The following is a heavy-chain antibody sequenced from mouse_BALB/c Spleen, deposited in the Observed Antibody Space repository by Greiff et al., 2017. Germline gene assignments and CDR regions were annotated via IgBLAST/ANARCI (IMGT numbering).Heavy chain of an antibody. J-gene: IGHJ4*01. Sequence: QVQLQQSGAELVRPGTSVKVSCKASGYAFTNYLIEWVKQRPGQGLEWIGVINPGSGGTNYNEKFKGKATLTADKSSSTAYMQLSSLTSDDSAVYFCARGGYNYAMDYWGQGTSVTVSS. CDR2: INPGSGGT. CDR3: ARGGYNYAMDY. V-gene: IGHV1-54*01. D-gene: IGHD2-2*01. CDR1: GYAFTNYL.